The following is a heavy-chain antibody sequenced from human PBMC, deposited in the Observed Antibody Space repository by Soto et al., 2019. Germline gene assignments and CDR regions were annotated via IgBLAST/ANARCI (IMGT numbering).Heavy chain of an antibody. CDR3: VRMVPAAKAFDC. CDR1: GYTFTSYY. CDR2: INPSGGST. D-gene: IGHD2-2*01. V-gene: IGHV1-46*03. J-gene: IGHJ4*02. Sequence: QVQLVQFGAEVKKPGASVKVSCKASGYTFTSYYMHWVRQAPGQGLEWMGIINPSGGSTSYAQKYQGRVTMTRDTCTSTVYMELSSLRSTDTAVYYCVRMVPAAKAFDCWGQGTLVTVSS.